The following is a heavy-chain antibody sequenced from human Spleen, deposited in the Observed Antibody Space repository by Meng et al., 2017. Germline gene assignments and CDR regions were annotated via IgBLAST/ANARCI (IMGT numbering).Heavy chain of an antibody. CDR1: GGSFSAYY. V-gene: IGHV4-34*01. Sequence: SETLSLTCAVYGGSFSAYYWTWIRQPPGRGLEWIGEIDHIGSTNYNPSLKSRVTISVDTSKNQFSLKLSSVTVADTAVYYCARKPVVTHAFDIWGQGTMVTVSS. CDR2: IDHIGST. J-gene: IGHJ3*02. D-gene: IGHD4-23*01. CDR3: ARKPVVTHAFDI.